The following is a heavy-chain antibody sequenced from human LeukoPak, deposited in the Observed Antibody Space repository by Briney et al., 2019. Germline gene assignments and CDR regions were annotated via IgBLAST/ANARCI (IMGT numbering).Heavy chain of an antibody. CDR2: IYPGDSDT. J-gene: IGHJ4*02. CDR3: ARQSSGWYDAFDY. D-gene: IGHD6-19*01. CDR1: GYSFTSYW. V-gene: IGHV5-51*01. Sequence: GESLKISCKGSGYSFTSYWIGCVRQMPEKGLECIGIIYPGDSDTRYSPSFQGQVTISADKSISTAYLQWSSLKASDTAMYYYARQSSGWYDAFDYWGQGTLVTVSS.